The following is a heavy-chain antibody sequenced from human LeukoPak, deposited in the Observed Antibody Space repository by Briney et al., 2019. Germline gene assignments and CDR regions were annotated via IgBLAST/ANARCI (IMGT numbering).Heavy chain of an antibody. CDR3: ASGGYSIKQN. J-gene: IGHJ4*02. Sequence: PSQTLSLTCAISGDSVSSTSAVWNWIRQSPSRGLEWLGRTYYRSKWNNDYAVSVKSRITINPDTSKNQFSLQLNSVTPEDTAVYYCASGGYSIKQNWGEGTLVTVSS. CDR1: GDSVSSTSAV. V-gene: IGHV6-1*01. CDR2: TYYRSKWNN. D-gene: IGHD6-13*01.